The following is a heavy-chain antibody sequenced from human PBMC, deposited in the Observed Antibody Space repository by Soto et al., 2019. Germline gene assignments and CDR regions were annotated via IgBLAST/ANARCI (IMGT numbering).Heavy chain of an antibody. CDR3: ARDPSSYGEGIFDY. V-gene: IGHV3-33*01. Sequence: GGSLRLSCAASGFTFSSYGMHWVRQAPGKGLEWVAVIWYDGSNKYYADSVKGRFTISRDNSKNTLYLQMNSLRAEDTAVYYCARDPSSYGEGIFDYWGQGTLVTVSS. CDR2: IWYDGSNK. CDR1: GFTFSSYG. J-gene: IGHJ4*02. D-gene: IGHD4-17*01.